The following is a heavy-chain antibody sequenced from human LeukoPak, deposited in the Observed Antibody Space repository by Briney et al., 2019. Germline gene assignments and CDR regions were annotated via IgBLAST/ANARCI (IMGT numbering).Heavy chain of an antibody. D-gene: IGHD2-2*01. CDR2: ISSSGNTI. V-gene: IGHV3-11*01. CDR1: GFTFSDYY. J-gene: IGHJ1*01. CDR3: ARDSLAVVTAAIVEYFQG. Sequence: GGSLRLSCAASGFTFSDYYMSWIRQAPGKGLEWISHISSSGNTIYYADSVKGRFTISRDNAKNSLYLQMNRLRAEDTAVYYCARDSLAVVTAAIVEYFQGWGMGTLVTVSS.